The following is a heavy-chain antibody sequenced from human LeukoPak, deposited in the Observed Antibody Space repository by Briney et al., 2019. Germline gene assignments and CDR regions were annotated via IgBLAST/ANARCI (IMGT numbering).Heavy chain of an antibody. CDR1: GGSISSYY. D-gene: IGHD6-6*01. V-gene: IGHV4-59*12. J-gene: IGHJ5*02. CDR2: ISDIGSI. CDR3: ARDRRAARPGWANWFDP. Sequence: SETLSLTCTVSGGSISSYYWSWIRQPPGKGLEWIAYISDIGSINYNPSLKSRVTISLDTSKNQFSLKLSSVTAADTAVYYCARDRRAARPGWANWFDPWGQGTLVTVSS.